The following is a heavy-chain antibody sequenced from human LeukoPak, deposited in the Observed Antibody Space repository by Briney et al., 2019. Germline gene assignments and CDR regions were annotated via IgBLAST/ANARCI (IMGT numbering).Heavy chain of an antibody. V-gene: IGHV4-34*01. CDR1: GGSFSGYY. J-gene: IGHJ4*02. CDR2: INHSGST. Sequence: PSETLSLTCAVYGGSFSGYYWSWIRQPPGKGLEWIGEINHSGSTNYNPSLKSRVTISVDTSKNQFSLKLSSVTAADTAVYYCAIFHMDIAARHWGQGTLVTVSS. D-gene: IGHD6-6*01. CDR3: AIFHMDIAARH.